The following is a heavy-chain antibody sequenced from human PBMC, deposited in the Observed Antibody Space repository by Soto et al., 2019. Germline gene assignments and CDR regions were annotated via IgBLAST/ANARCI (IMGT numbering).Heavy chain of an antibody. CDR3: ARDRVYSSSWRYYYGMDV. CDR2: ISSSSSYI. J-gene: IGHJ6*02. CDR1: GFTFSSYS. V-gene: IGHV3-21*01. Sequence: LRLSCAASGFTFSSYSMNWARQAPGKGLEWVSSISSSSSYIYYADSVKGRFTISRDNAKNSLYLQMNSLRAGDTAVYYCARDRVYSSSWRYYYGMDVWGQGTTVTVSS. D-gene: IGHD6-13*01.